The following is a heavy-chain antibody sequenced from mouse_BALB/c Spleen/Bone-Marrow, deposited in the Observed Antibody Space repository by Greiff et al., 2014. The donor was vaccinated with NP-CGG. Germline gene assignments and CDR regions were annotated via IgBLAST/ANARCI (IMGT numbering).Heavy chain of an antibody. CDR1: GYTFTSYV. J-gene: IGHJ1*01. CDR3: ARGGYYGTSLYWYFDV. V-gene: IGHV1-14*01. CDR2: INPYNDGT. D-gene: IGHD1-1*01. Sequence: VQLQQPGPELVKPGASVKMSCKASGYTFTSYVIHWVKQKPGQGLEWIGYINPYNDGTKYNEKFKGKATLTSDKSSSTAYMELSSLTSEGSAVYYCARGGYYGTSLYWYFDVWGAGTTVTVSS.